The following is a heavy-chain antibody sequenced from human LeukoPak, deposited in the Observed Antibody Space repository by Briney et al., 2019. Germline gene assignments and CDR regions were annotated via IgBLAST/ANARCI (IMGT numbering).Heavy chain of an antibody. CDR3: TRVGYHDRNGDSIDALDI. Sequence: GGSLRLFCEVSGLSFSDYYIDWVRQAPGRGLEWVGRTRNKAKGHTTEYAASLEGRFTISRDGSKNSVYLQMNSLKVEDTAVYYCTRVGYHDRNGDSIDALDIWGQGTWVTVSS. J-gene: IGHJ3*02. CDR1: GLSFSDYY. CDR2: TRNKAKGHTT. V-gene: IGHV3-72*01. D-gene: IGHD3-22*01.